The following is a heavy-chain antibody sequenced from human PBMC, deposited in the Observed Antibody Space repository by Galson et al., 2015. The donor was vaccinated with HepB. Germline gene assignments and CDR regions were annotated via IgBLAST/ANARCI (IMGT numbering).Heavy chain of an antibody. J-gene: IGHJ4*02. V-gene: IGHV3-30-3*01. D-gene: IGHD7-27*01. Sequence: SLRLSCAASGFTFSCYAMHWVRQAPGKGLGWVAVISYDGSNKYYADSVKGRFTISRDNSKNTLYLQMNSLRAEDTAVYYCARDGYFELTGELYYFDYWGQGTLVTVSS. CDR1: GFTFSCYA. CDR3: ARDGYFELTGELYYFDY. CDR2: ISYDGSNK.